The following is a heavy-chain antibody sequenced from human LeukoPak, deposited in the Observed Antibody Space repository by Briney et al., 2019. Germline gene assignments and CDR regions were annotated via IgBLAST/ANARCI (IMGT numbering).Heavy chain of an antibody. CDR3: AKDLVFGGVDY. J-gene: IGHJ4*02. CDR2: IRYDGSNK. CDR1: GFTFSSYG. Sequence: GGSLRLSCAASGFTFSSYGMHWVGQAPGKGLEGVAFIRYDGSNKYYAESVKGRFTTSRDNSKNTLYLQMNSLRAEDTAVYYCAKDLVFGGVDYWGQGTLVTVSS. V-gene: IGHV3-30*02. D-gene: IGHD2-21*02.